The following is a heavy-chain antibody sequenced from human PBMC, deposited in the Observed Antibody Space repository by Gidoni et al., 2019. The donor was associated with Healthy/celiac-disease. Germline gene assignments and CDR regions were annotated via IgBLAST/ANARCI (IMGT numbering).Heavy chain of an antibody. D-gene: IGHD3-22*01. CDR3: EREMGGYYDSSGYFFDY. V-gene: IGHV3-33*01. CDR1: GFPFLSYG. J-gene: IGHJ4*02. Sequence: QVQLVVSGGGVVQPGRSLRLSCAASGFPFLSYGMHGVRQAPGKGLEWVAVIWYDGSNKNYADSVKGRFTISRDNSKNTLYLKMNSLRAEDTAVYYCEREMGGYYDSSGYFFDYWGQGTLVTVSS. CDR2: IWYDGSNK.